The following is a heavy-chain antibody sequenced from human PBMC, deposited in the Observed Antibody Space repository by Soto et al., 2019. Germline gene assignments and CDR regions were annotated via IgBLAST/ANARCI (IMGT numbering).Heavy chain of an antibody. CDR1: GYTFTSHG. CDR3: ARGGIGLLGFVEFLPFDY. V-gene: IGHV1-18*01. D-gene: IGHD3-10*01. Sequence: QDPLVQSGAEVKKPGASVKVSCKASGYTFTSHGISWVRQARGQGLEWMGWISAYNGNTNYAQKLQGRVTMTTDTSTSTADMELRRLRSDDTAVYYCARGGIGLLGFVEFLPFDYWGQGTLVTVSS. CDR2: ISAYNGNT. J-gene: IGHJ4*02.